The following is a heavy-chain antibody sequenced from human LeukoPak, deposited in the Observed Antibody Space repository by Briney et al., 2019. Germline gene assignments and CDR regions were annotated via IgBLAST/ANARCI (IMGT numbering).Heavy chain of an antibody. CDR2: INHSGST. Sequence: PSETLSLTCTVSGGSISSSSYYWSWIRQPPGKGLEWIGEINHSGSTNYNPSLKSRVTISVDTSKNQFSLKLSSVTAADTAVYYCARGLLGPVDYWGQGTLVTVSS. V-gene: IGHV4-39*07. J-gene: IGHJ4*02. D-gene: IGHD1-26*01. CDR3: ARGLLGPVDY. CDR1: GGSISSSSYY.